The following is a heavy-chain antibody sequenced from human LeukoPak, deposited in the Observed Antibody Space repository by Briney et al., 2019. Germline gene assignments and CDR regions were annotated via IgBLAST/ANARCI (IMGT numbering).Heavy chain of an antibody. Sequence: GGSLRLSCAASGFTFSSYAMSWVRQAPGKGLEWVSAISGSGGSTYYADSVKGRSTISRDNSKNTLYLQMNSLRAEDTAVYYCSRKRGYSYGCDYWGQGTLVTVSS. CDR3: SRKRGYSYGCDY. V-gene: IGHV3-23*01. D-gene: IGHD5-18*01. CDR1: GFTFSSYA. CDR2: ISGSGGST. J-gene: IGHJ4*02.